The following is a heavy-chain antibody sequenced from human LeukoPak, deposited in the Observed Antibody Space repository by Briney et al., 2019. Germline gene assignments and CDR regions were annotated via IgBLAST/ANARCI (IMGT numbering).Heavy chain of an antibody. V-gene: IGHV4-39*01. J-gene: IGHJ4*02. CDR2: IYDSGST. D-gene: IGHD3-22*01. CDR1: GVSIRSSYYY. CDR3: ARQAYYSDSSGYYLFDY. Sequence: SETLSLTCTVSGVSIRSSYYYWGWIRRPPGKGLEGIGGIYDSGSTYYSPSLKSRVTISVDTSKNQFSLKLSSVTAADTAVYYCARQAYYSDSSGYYLFDYWGQGTLVTVSS.